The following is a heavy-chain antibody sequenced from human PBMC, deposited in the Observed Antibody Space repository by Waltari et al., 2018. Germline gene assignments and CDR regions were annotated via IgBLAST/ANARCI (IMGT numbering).Heavy chain of an antibody. J-gene: IGHJ3*02. CDR1: GGSISSYY. D-gene: IGHD3-10*01. Sequence: QVQLQESGPGLAKPSETLSLTCTVSGGSISSYYWSWIRQPPGKGLEWIGYIYYIGSTNYNPSLKSRVTISLDTSKNQFSLKLSSVTAADTAVYYCARDTGGSGSYDDAFDIWGQGTMVTVSS. CDR3: ARDTGGSGSYDDAFDI. CDR2: IYYIGST. V-gene: IGHV4-59*01.